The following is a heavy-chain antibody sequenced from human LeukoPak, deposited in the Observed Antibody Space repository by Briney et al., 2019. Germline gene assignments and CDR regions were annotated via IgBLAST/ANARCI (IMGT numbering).Heavy chain of an antibody. J-gene: IGHJ4*02. Sequence: SETLSLXCAVYGGSFSGYYWSWIRQPPGKGLEWIGEINHSGSTNYNPSLKSRVTISVDTSKNQFSLKLSSVTAADTAVYYCASLRNWNPDYWGQGTLVTVSS. CDR3: ASLRNWNPDY. CDR1: GGSFSGYY. V-gene: IGHV4-34*01. D-gene: IGHD1-1*01. CDR2: INHSGST.